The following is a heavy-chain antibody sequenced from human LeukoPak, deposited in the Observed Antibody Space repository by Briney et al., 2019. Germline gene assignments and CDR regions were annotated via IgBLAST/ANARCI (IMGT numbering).Heavy chain of an antibody. CDR2: IIPIFGTA. CDR3: ARESIVGGSGGWFDP. Sequence: SVKVSCKASGGTFSSYAISWVRQAPGQGLEWMGGIIPIFGTANYAQKFQGRVTITTDESTSTAYMELSSLRSEDTAAYYCARESIVGGSGGWFDPWGQGILVTVSS. V-gene: IGHV1-69*05. D-gene: IGHD1-26*01. CDR1: GGTFSSYA. J-gene: IGHJ5*02.